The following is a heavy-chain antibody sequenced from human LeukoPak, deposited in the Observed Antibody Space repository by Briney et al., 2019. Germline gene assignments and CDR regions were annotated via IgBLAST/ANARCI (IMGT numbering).Heavy chain of an antibody. V-gene: IGHV3-23*01. D-gene: IGHD3-3*01. CDR2: IVGSGLTT. CDR1: EFTFSSYA. CDR3: AKDSTIFGAKTHFDY. Sequence: GGSLRLSCPGAEFTFSSYAMSLVRQAPAKGLEWVSAIVGSGLTTYYADSVKGRFTISRDNSKNTLYLQMSSLRAEDTAVYYCAKDSTIFGAKTHFDYWGKGTLVTVSS. J-gene: IGHJ4*02.